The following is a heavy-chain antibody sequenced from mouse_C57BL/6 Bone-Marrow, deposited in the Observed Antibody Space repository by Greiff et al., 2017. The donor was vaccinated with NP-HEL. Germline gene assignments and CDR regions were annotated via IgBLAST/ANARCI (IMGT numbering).Heavy chain of an antibody. D-gene: IGHD1-1*01. CDR2: INYDGSST. J-gene: IGHJ4*01. CDR3: AREDYGSRGFYAMDY. V-gene: IGHV5-16*01. Sequence: EVQLVESEGGLVQPGSSMKLSCTASGFTFSDYYMAWVRQVPEKGLEWVANINYDGSSTYYLDSLKSRFIISRDNAKNILYLQMSSLKSEDTATYYCAREDYGSRGFYAMDYWGQGTSVTVSS. CDR1: GFTFSDYY.